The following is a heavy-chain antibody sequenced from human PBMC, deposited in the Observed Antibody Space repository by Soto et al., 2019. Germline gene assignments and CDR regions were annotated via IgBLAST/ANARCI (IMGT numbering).Heavy chain of an antibody. Sequence: EVLLVESGGGLVKPGESLRLSCAASGFSFHYYTMNWVRQAPGKGLEWVSAISRASNVIFYADSVEGRFTISRDNAQNLLYLNMNSLRAEDTAIYYCATSGELTADRAFDFWGQGTVVTVS. J-gene: IGHJ3*01. V-gene: IGHV3-21*06. CDR2: ISRASNVI. CDR3: ATSGELTADRAFDF. CDR1: GFSFHYYT. D-gene: IGHD1-26*01.